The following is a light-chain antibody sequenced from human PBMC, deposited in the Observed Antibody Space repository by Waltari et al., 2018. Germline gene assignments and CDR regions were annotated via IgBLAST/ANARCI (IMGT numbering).Light chain of an antibody. CDR2: DVS. J-gene: IGLJ1*01. CDR3: SSYTSSSTFV. V-gene: IGLV2-14*03. CDR1: SSDVGGYHY. Sequence: QSALTQPASVSGSPGQSLSISCTGTSSDVGGYHYVSWYQQHPGKAPKLMIYDVSQRPVGISTRFSGSKSGNTASLTISGLQAEDEADYYCSSYTSSSTFVFGIGTKVTVL.